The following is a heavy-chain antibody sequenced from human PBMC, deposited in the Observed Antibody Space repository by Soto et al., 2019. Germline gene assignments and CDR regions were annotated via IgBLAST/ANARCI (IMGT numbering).Heavy chain of an antibody. V-gene: IGHV1-18*01. CDR3: ARGGTPINY. D-gene: IGHD3-16*01. CDR2: ISAYNGNT. CDR1: GYTFTNFG. Sequence: QVQLVQSGAEVKKPGASVKVSCKASGYTFTNFGISWVRQAPGQGLEWMGWISAYNGNTNSAQKFQGRVTMTTDTSTRTAYMEVRLLRFDESAVYYCARGGTPINYGGQGTLVTVSS. J-gene: IGHJ4*02.